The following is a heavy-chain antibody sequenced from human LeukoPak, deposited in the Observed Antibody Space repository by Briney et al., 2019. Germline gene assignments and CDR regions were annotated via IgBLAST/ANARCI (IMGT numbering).Heavy chain of an antibody. Sequence: ASVKVSCKASGYAFTGYYMHWVRQAPGQGLEWMGWINPNSGGTNYAQKFQGRVTMTRDTSINTAYMELSRLRSDDTAVYYCARETKQWLPPGYWGQGTLVTVSS. J-gene: IGHJ4*02. CDR3: ARETKQWLPPGY. CDR2: INPNSGGT. V-gene: IGHV1-2*02. CDR1: GYAFTGYY. D-gene: IGHD6-19*01.